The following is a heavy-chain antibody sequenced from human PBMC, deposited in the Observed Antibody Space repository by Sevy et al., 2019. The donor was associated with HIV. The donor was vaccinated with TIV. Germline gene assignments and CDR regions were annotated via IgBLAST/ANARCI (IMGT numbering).Heavy chain of an antibody. J-gene: IGHJ3*02. CDR3: AKDVYDSSGYYPMGAFDI. D-gene: IGHD3-22*01. CDR1: GFTFSGYG. V-gene: IGHV3-33*06. CDR2: IWDDGTNE. Sequence: GGSLRLSCAASGFTFSGYGMHWVRQAPGKALEWVGIIWDDGTNEHYSDSVKGRFIISRDNSKNTLYLQINSLRAEDTAVYYCAKDVYDSSGYYPMGAFDIWGRGTMVTVSS.